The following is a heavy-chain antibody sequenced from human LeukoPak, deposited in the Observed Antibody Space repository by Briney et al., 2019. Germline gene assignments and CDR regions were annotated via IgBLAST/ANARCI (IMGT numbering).Heavy chain of an antibody. J-gene: IGHJ3*02. V-gene: IGHV3-73*01. CDR3: TGMWIQLWLSSEAFDI. CDR2: IRSKANSYAT. CDR1: GFTFSGSA. D-gene: IGHD5-18*01. Sequence: PGGSLRLSCAASGFTFSGSAMHWVRQASGKGLEWVGRIRSKANSYATAYAASVKGRFTISRDDSKNTAYLQMNSLKTEDTAVYYCTGMWIQLWLSSEAFDIWGQGTMVTVSS.